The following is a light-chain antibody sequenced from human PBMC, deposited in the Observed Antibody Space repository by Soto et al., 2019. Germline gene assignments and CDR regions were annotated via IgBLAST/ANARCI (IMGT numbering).Light chain of an antibody. CDR1: QDINSW. Sequence: DIQMTQSPSSVSASVGDRVTITCRASQDINSWLAWYQQKPGRAPNLLIYGASDLQSGVPSRFSGSGSGTDFTLTISSLQPEDFATYYCQQTNSFPLTFGGGTKVDI. J-gene: IGKJ4*01. CDR3: QQTNSFPLT. V-gene: IGKV1-12*01. CDR2: GAS.